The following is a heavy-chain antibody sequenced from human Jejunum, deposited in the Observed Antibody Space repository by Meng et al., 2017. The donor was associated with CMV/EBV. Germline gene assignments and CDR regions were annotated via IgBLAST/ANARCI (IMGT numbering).Heavy chain of an antibody. V-gene: IGHV3-30-3*01. J-gene: IGHJ4*02. CDR2: ISDDGSNK. CDR1: GFPFSNYP. Sequence: FGFPFSNYPMPWVRQAPGKGLEWVAVISDDGSNKYHADSVMGRFTISRDNSKNTLYLQMNSLRGEDTAIYYCARENDYRNYFDQWGQGTLVTVSS. CDR3: ARENDYRNYFDQ. D-gene: IGHD4-11*01.